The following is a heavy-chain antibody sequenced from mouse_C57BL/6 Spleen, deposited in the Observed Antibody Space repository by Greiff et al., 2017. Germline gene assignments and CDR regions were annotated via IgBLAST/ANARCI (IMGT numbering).Heavy chain of an antibody. V-gene: IGHV5-4*01. CDR3: AREGLRRVYDY. CDR1: GFTFSSYA. D-gene: IGHD2-2*01. CDR2: ISDGGSYT. Sequence: EVQRVESGGGLVKPGGSLKLSCAASGFTFSSYAMSWVRQTPEKRLEWVATISDGGSYTYYPANVKGRFTISRDNAKNNLYLQMSHLKSEDTAMYYCAREGLRRVYDYWGQGTTLTVSS. J-gene: IGHJ2*01.